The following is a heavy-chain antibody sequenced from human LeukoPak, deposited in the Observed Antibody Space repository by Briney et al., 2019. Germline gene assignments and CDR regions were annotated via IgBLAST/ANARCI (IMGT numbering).Heavy chain of an antibody. CDR1: GYSISSGYY. Sequence: PSETLSLTCTVSGYSISSGYYWGWIRQPPGKGLEWIGSIYHSGSTYYNPSLKSRVTTSVDTSKNQFSLTLSSVTAADTAVYYCATYSSGWPRDYWGQGTLVTVSS. D-gene: IGHD6-19*01. CDR3: ATYSSGWPRDY. J-gene: IGHJ4*02. V-gene: IGHV4-38-2*02. CDR2: IYHSGST.